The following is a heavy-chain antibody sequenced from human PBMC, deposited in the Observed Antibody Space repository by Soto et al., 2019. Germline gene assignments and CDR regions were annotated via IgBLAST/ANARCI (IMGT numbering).Heavy chain of an antibody. Sequence: EVQLVESGGGLIQPGGSLRLSCAVSGFTVSNNYMSWVRQAPGKGLEGVSVIYSGGYTAYGDSVKGRFTISRDNSKNTLSPQTYRGGAAERAVFYCAAHPGGGGYWGQGTLVTVSS. CDR2: IYSGGYT. D-gene: IGHD3-10*01. V-gene: IGHV3-53*01. J-gene: IGHJ4*02. CDR3: AAHPGGGGY. CDR1: GFTVSNNY.